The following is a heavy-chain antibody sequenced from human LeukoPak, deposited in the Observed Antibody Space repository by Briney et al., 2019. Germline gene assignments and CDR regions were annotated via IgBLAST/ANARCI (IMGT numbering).Heavy chain of an antibody. CDR2: MNPNSGNT. CDR1: GYTFTSYD. J-gene: IGHJ4*02. D-gene: IGHD2-15*01. V-gene: IGHV1-8*01. CDR3: ARRDCSGGTCRTRVFDY. Sequence: ASVKVSCKASGYTFTSYDINWVRQGAGQGLEWMGWMNPNSGNTGYDQKFQGRVTITRNTSIDTAYMEVSSLRSEDTAVYYCARRDCSGGTCRTRVFDYWGQGTLVTVSS.